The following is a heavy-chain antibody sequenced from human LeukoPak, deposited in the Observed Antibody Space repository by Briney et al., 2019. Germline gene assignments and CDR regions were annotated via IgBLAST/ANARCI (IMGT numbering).Heavy chain of an antibody. CDR1: GFTVTTNY. CDR3: ARTHSSGSN. D-gene: IGHD6-19*01. CDR2: IYSGGIT. J-gene: IGHJ4*02. Sequence: GGSLRLSCAASGFTVTTNYMSWVRQAPGKGLEWVSVIYSGGITYYADSVKGRFTISRDSSKNTLYLQMNSLRVEDTDVYYCARTHSSGSNWGQGTLVTVSS. V-gene: IGHV3-66*02.